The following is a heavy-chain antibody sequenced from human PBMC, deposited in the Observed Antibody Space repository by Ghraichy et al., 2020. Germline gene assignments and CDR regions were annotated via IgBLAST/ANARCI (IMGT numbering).Heavy chain of an antibody. D-gene: IGHD2-15*01. CDR1: GFTFSSYA. CDR3: ATHYCSGGSCYWAYYYYGMDV. Sequence: GGSLRLSCAASGFTFSSYAMSWVRQAPGKGLEWVSAISGSGGSTYYADSVKGRFTISRDNSKNTLYLQMNSLRAEDTAVYYCATHYCSGGSCYWAYYYYGMDVWGKGTTVTVSS. J-gene: IGHJ6*04. V-gene: IGHV3-23*01. CDR2: ISGSGGST.